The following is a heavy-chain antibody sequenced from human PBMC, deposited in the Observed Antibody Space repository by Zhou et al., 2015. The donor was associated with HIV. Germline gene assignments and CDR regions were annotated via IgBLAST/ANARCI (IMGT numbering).Heavy chain of an antibody. CDR2: IIPIFGTA. Sequence: QVQLVQSGAEVKKPGSSVKVSCKASGGTFSSYAISWVRQAPGQGLEWMGGIIPIFGTANYAQKFQGRVTITADESTSTAYMELSSLRSEDTAVYYCARGNPRVLNGDYGKGPPSFVSKNWYFDLWGRGTLVTVSS. CDR1: GGTFSSYA. CDR3: ARGNPRVLNGDYGKGPPSFVSKNWYFDL. D-gene: IGHD4-17*01. V-gene: IGHV1-69*01. J-gene: IGHJ2*01.